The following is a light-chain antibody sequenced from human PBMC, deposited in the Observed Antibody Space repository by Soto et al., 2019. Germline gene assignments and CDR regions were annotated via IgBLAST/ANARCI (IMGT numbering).Light chain of an antibody. Sequence: QSALTQPASVSGSPGQSITISCTGTSSDVGGYNYVAWYQQHPGKAPNLLIYNVSNRPSGVSNRFSGSKSGNTASLTISGLQAEDAADYYCTSYTSRYTYVFGTGTKLTVL. J-gene: IGLJ1*01. CDR3: TSYTSRYTYV. V-gene: IGLV2-14*01. CDR2: NVS. CDR1: SSDVGGYNY.